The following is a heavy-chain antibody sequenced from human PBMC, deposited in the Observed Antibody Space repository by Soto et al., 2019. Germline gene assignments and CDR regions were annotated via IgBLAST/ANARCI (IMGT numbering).Heavy chain of an antibody. CDR2: IIPIFGTA. CDR1: GGTFSSYA. Sequence: QVQLVQSGAEVKKPGSSVKVSCKASGGTFSSYAISWVRQAPGQGLEWMGGIIPIFGTANYAQKFQGRVTITADESTSTAYMEPSSLRSEDTAVYYCARGAVFALERRQHFDYWGQGTLVTVSS. J-gene: IGHJ4*02. CDR3: ARGAVFALERRQHFDY. D-gene: IGHD1-1*01. V-gene: IGHV1-69*12.